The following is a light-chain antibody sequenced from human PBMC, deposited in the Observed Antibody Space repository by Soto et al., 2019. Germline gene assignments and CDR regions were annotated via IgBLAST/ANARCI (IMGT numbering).Light chain of an antibody. V-gene: IGLV8-61*01. Sequence: QTVVTQEPSFSVSPGGTVTLTCGVSSGSVSTRYYPSWYQQTPGQAPRTLIYSTSTRSSGVPDRFSGSIVGNKAALTISGAQADDESDYYCVRYMGSGIWVFGGGTQLTVL. J-gene: IGLJ3*02. CDR2: STS. CDR1: SGSVSTRYY. CDR3: VRYMGSGIWV.